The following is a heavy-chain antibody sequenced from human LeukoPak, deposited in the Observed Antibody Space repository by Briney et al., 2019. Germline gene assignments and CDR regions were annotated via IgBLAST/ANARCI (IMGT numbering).Heavy chain of an antibody. CDR2: LNSRGGPT. J-gene: IGHJ4*02. CDR3: ARTSVDCLDC. D-gene: IGHD2-21*02. CDR1: GFTISDYY. Sequence: GGSLRLSCAASGFTISDYYMSWFRQAPGKGLECISYLNSRGGPTYYADSVKGRFTVSGDNAKNSLFLQMNSLGVEDTAVYYCARTSVDCLDCWGQGTLVTVSS. V-gene: IGHV3-11*04.